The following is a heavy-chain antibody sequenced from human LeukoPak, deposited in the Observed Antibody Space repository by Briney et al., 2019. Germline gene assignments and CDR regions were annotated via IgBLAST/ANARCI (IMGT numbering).Heavy chain of an antibody. CDR3: AKDHAPRYYDFWSGYSWFDP. V-gene: IGHV3-23*01. CDR1: GFTFSSYA. J-gene: IGHJ5*02. CDR2: ISGSGGST. D-gene: IGHD3-3*01. Sequence: PGGSLRLSCAASGFTFSSYAMSWARQAPGKGLEWVSAISGSGGSTYYADSVKGRFTISRDNSKNTLYLQMNSLRAEDTAVYYCAKDHAPRYYDFWSGYSWFDPWGQGTLVTVSS.